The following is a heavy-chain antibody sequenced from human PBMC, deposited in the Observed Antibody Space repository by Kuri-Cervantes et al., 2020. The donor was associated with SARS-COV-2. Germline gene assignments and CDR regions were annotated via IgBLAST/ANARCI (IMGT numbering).Heavy chain of an antibody. V-gene: IGHV3-33*01. J-gene: IGHJ4*02. Sequence: GGSLKISCAASGFTFSSYGMHWVRQAPGKGLEWVAVIWYDGSNKYYADSVKGRFTISRDNSKNTLYLQMNSLRAEDTAVYYCARDSIAATGTLLGYWGQATLVTVSS. D-gene: IGHD6-13*01. CDR2: IWYDGSNK. CDR1: GFTFSSYG. CDR3: ARDSIAATGTLLGY.